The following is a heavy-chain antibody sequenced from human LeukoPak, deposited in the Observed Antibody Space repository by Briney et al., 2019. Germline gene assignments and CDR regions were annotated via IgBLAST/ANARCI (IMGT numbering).Heavy chain of an antibody. CDR1: GDSINSGNSH. V-gene: IGHV4-30-4*01. Sequence: PSQTLSLTCTVSGDSINSGNSHWTWIRQPPGKGLEWLGSVYDSWNNYYNPSLESRITMSVDTSKNQYSLELSSVIAAVTAVYYCASYFVGNGGRGYWGQGALVTVSS. CDR3: ASYFVGNGGRGY. D-gene: IGHD3-10*02. J-gene: IGHJ4*02. CDR2: VYDSWNN.